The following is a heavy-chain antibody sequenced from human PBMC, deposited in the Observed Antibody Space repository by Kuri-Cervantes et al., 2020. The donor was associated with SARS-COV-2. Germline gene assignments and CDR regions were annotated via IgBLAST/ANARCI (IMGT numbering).Heavy chain of an antibody. Sequence: SETLSLTCSASGGSISGSTYYWAWIRQAPGKGLEWFGSIYYSGSTYYNPSLKSRVTISVDTSKNQFSLKLSSVTAADTAVYYCARGDVVVVDATSDYYGMDVWGQGTTVTFPS. V-gene: IGHV4-39*01. CDR3: ARGDVVVVDATSDYYGMDV. CDR2: IYYSGST. J-gene: IGHJ6*02. CDR1: GGSISGSTYY. D-gene: IGHD2-15*01.